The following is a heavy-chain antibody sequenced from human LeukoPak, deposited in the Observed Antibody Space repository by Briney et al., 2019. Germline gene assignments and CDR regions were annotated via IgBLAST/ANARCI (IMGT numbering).Heavy chain of an antibody. J-gene: IGHJ6*02. CDR3: ARDRGWSGSYGMDV. V-gene: IGHV1-2*02. CDR2: INPNSGGT. CDR1: GYTFTGYY. D-gene: IGHD1-14*01. Sequence: VAPVKVSCKASGYTFTGYYMHWVRQAPGQGLEWMGWINPNSGGTNYAQKFQGRVTMTRDTSISTAYMELSRLRSDDTAVYYCARDRGWSGSYGMDVWGQGTTVTVSS.